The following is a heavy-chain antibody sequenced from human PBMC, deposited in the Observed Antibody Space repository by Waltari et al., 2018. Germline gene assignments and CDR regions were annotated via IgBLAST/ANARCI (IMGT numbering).Heavy chain of an antibody. CDR1: GGSISSGSYY. J-gene: IGHJ4*02. V-gene: IGHV4-61*02. Sequence: QVQLQESGPGLVKPSQTLSLTCPVSGGSISSGSYYWGWIRPPAGKVLGWLGLIYNRGSTNSHPPLTRRVAISVDTSKTQFSLKLSSVTAAYTAVYYCARERDGYTYSWGQGTLVTVSS. D-gene: IGHD5-12*01. CDR3: ARERDGYTYS. CDR2: IYNRGST.